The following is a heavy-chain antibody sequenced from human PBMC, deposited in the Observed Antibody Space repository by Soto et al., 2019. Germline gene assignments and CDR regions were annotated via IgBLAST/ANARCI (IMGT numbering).Heavy chain of an antibody. Sequence: QGQLVQSGPEAKKPGASVKVSCKASGYTFSRYGISWVRQAPGQGLEWMGWISGDNGDTMYAQKVQGRFSMTIDTSIYTAYMELRSLTSDDTAIYYCAKNGQPPYYYYGMDVWGQGTTVTVSS. CDR2: ISGDNGDT. J-gene: IGHJ6*02. CDR3: AKNGQPPYYYYGMDV. CDR1: GYTFSRYG. D-gene: IGHD2-8*01. V-gene: IGHV1-18*01.